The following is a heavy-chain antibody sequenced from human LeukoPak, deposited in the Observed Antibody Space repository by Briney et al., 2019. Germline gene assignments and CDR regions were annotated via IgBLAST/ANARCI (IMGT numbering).Heavy chain of an antibody. J-gene: IGHJ4*02. V-gene: IGHV1-69*04. Sequence: GSSVKVSCKASGGTFISYAISWVRQAPGQGLEWMGRIIPILGIANYAQKFQGRVTITADKSTSTAYMELSSLRSEDTAVYYCATQHVGGWGQGTLVTVSS. CDR2: IIPILGIA. CDR1: GGTFISYA. D-gene: IGHD3-10*01. CDR3: ATQHVGG.